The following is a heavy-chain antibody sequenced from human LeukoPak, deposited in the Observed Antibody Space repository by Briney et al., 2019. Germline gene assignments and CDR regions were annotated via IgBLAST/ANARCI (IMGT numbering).Heavy chain of an antibody. Sequence: TGGSLRLSCVASGFTFNSYNINWVRQAPGKGLEWVATISGSGGRTFHADSVKGRFTISRDNSMNTLFLQMNSLRVDDTAVYYCARDLLPLGGTLGNWLDPWGQGTLVTVSS. CDR3: ARDLLPLGGTLGNWLDP. J-gene: IGHJ5*02. CDR1: GFTFNSYN. CDR2: ISGSGGRT. V-gene: IGHV3-23*01. D-gene: IGHD1-26*01.